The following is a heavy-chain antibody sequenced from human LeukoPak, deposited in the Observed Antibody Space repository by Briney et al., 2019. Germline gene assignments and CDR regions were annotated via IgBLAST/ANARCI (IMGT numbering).Heavy chain of an antibody. CDR1: GGSISSYY. J-gene: IGHJ4*02. Sequence: PSETLSLTCTVSGGSISSYYWSWTRQPAGKGLEWIGRIYTSGSTNYNPSLKSRLTMSVDTSKNQFSLKLSSVTAADAAVYYCASSPLSVAGDTFDYWGQGSLVTVSS. CDR2: IYTSGST. CDR3: ASSPLSVAGDTFDY. V-gene: IGHV4-4*07. D-gene: IGHD6-19*01.